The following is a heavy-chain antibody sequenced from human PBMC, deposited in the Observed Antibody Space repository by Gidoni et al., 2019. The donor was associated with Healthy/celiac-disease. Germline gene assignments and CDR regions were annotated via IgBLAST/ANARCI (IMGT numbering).Heavy chain of an antibody. CDR1: GFTVSSYW. CDR3: AREWYSSSWYGDYYYGMDV. Sequence: EVQLVESGGGWVQPGGSLRLSCAASGFTVSSYWMRWVRQAPGKGLEWVANIKQDGSEKYYVDSVKGRFTISRDNAKNSLYLQMNSLRAEDTAVYYCAREWYSSSWYGDYYYGMDVWGQGTTVTVSS. CDR2: IKQDGSEK. J-gene: IGHJ6*02. V-gene: IGHV3-7*03. D-gene: IGHD6-13*01.